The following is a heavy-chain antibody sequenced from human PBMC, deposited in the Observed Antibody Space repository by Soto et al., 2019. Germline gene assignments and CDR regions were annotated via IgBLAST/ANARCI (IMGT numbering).Heavy chain of an antibody. V-gene: IGHV3-21*01. CDR2: ISSSSSYI. D-gene: IGHD4-17*01. Sequence: EVQLVESGGGLVKPGGSLRLSCAASGFTFSSYSMNWVRQAPGKGLEWVSSISSSSSYIYYADSVKGRFTISRDNAKNSLYLQMNSPRAEDTAVYFCGRGGGLRNDYWGQGTLVTVSS. J-gene: IGHJ4*02. CDR3: GRGGGLRNDY. CDR1: GFTFSSYS.